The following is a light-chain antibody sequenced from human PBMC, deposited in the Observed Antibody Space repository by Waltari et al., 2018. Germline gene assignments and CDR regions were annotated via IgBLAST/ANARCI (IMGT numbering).Light chain of an antibody. V-gene: IGLV1-44*01. CDR1: SPTLGSNP. J-gene: IGLJ2*01. CDR3: AAWDDSLNGPV. Sequence: QSVLTQPPSASGTPGQRVTISCSGCSPTLGSNPLNWYPQLPGTAPKLLIYSNTQRPSGVPDRFSGSKSGTSASLAINGLQSEDEADYYCAAWDDSLNGPVFGGGTKLTVL. CDR2: SNT.